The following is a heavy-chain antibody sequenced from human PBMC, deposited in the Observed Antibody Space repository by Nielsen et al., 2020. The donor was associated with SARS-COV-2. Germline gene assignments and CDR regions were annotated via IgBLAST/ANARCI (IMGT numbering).Heavy chain of an antibody. CDR1: GYSFTSDD. J-gene: IGHJ5*02. V-gene: IGHV1-46*01. Sequence: ASVKVSCKASGYSFTSDDMHWVRQAPGQGLEWMGVIYPSVGSTIYAQKFQGRVTMTRATSTSTVSMELSSLRSEDTAVYYCARGAWLDPWGQGTLVSVSS. CDR2: IYPSVGST. D-gene: IGHD1-26*01. CDR3: ARGAWLDP.